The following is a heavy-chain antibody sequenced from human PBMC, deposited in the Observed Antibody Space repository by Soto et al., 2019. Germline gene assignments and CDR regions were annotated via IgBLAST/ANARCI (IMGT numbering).Heavy chain of an antibody. D-gene: IGHD6-19*01. CDR1: GYSFTTYW. J-gene: IGHJ6*02. Sequence: EVQLVQSGAEMKKPGESLKISCKASGYSFTTYWIGWVRQMPGKGLEWMGIIYPGDSDTKYSPSLQCQVSISADTSISTAYLQGTSLKASDTAMYYCARSRRGAYSSGWYSPSGYYNYGIDVWGQGTKVTVSS. CDR2: IYPGDSDT. CDR3: ARSRRGAYSSGWYSPSGYYNYGIDV. V-gene: IGHV5-51*01.